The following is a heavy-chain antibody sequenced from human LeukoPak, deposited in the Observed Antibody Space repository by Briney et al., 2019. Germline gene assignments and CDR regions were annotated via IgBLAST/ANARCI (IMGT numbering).Heavy chain of an antibody. V-gene: IGHV4-39*01. Sequence: SETLSLTCTVSGGPISSSSYYWGWIRQPPGKGLEWIGSIYYSGSTYYNPSLKSRVTISVDTSKNQFSLKLSSVTAADTAVYYCARRGYSYGYRFDYWGQGTLVTVSS. CDR2: IYYSGST. CDR3: ARRGYSYGYRFDY. J-gene: IGHJ4*02. D-gene: IGHD5-18*01. CDR1: GGPISSSSYY.